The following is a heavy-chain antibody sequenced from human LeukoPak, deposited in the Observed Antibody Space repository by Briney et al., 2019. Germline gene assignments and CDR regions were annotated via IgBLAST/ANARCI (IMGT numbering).Heavy chain of an antibody. V-gene: IGHV1-18*01. CDR3: ARDVGITVADSFDP. CDR2: IHIYRGNT. CDR1: GYSSSNYG. J-gene: IGHJ5*02. Sequence: ASVKVSCKASGYSSSNYGISWVRQAPGQGLEWMGWIHIYRGNTNYAQKFQGRVTMTTDTSTSTVYMEVRGLRSDDTAMYYCARDVGITVADSFDPWGQGTLVTVSS. D-gene: IGHD6-13*01.